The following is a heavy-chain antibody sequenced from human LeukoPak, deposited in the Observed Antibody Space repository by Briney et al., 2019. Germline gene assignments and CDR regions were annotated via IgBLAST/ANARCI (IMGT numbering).Heavy chain of an antibody. Sequence: ASVKVSCKASGYTFTSYAMHWVRQAPGQRLEWMGWINAGNGNTKYSQKFQGRVTIIRDTPASTAYMELSSLRSEDTAVYYCARWSDRATKKYGSGSYYYYYGMDVWGQGTTVTVSS. CDR3: ARWSDRATKKYGSGSYYYYYGMDV. J-gene: IGHJ6*02. CDR2: INAGNGNT. V-gene: IGHV1-3*01. CDR1: GYTFTSYA. D-gene: IGHD3-10*01.